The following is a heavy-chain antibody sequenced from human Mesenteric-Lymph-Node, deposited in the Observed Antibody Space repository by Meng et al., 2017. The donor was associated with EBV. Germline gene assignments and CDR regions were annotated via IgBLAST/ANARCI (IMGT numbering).Heavy chain of an antibody. Sequence: DVQLVQSGDDVKKPRATAKISCKVSGYNFTDNYMHWVQQAPGKGLEWMGLVDPEDGEPIYAEKFQGRVTITADTSTDTAYMELSSLRSEDTAVYYCTKVKIRGDSKFDYWGQGTLVTVSS. V-gene: IGHV1-69-2*01. CDR2: VDPEDGEP. CDR1: GYNFTDNY. D-gene: IGHD2-21*02. CDR3: TKVKIRGDSKFDY. J-gene: IGHJ4*02.